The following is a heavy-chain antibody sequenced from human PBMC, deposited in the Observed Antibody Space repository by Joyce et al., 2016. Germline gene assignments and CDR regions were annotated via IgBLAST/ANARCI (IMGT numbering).Heavy chain of an antibody. CDR1: GINFGDYG. CDR3: SRLGDQGDFVIDYYFDL. CDR2: IRSKTYGGTT. Sequence: EVQVVESGGGLEQPGRSLRLSCTASGINFGDYGMSWFRQAPGKGLELVGFIRSKTYGGTTEYAASVKGRFTISRDDSKSTAYLQMNSLKVADTAVYYCSRLGDQGDFVIDYYFDLWGRGTLVTVSS. J-gene: IGHJ2*01. V-gene: IGHV3-49*03. D-gene: IGHD2-21*02.